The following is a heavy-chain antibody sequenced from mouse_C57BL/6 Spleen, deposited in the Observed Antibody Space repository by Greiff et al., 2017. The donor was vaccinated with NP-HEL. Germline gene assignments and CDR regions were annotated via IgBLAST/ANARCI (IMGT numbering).Heavy chain of an antibody. CDR1: GYAFSSSW. D-gene: IGHD1-1*01. CDR3: ARDYGSSSFAY. CDR2: IYPGDGDT. Sequence: QVQLKESGPELVKPGASVKISCKASGYAFSSSWMNWVKQRPGKGLEWIGRIYPGDGDTNYNGKFKGKATLTADKSSSTAYMQLSSLTSEDSAVYCCARDYGSSSFAYWGQGTLVTVSA. J-gene: IGHJ3*01. V-gene: IGHV1-82*01.